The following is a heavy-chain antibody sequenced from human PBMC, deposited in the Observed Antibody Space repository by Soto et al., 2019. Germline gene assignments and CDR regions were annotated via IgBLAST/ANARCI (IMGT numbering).Heavy chain of an antibody. CDR3: ARRAYNYANMDV. CDR1: GYTFTTYY. V-gene: IGHV1-46*01. D-gene: IGHD5-18*01. CDR2: INPSGSST. J-gene: IGHJ6*02. Sequence: QVQLVQSGAEVKKPGASVKVSCETSGYTFTTYYMHWVRRAPGQGLEWMGMINPSGSSTSYAQKFQGRVTMTRDTSTRTIYMELSSLRRDDTAIYYCARRAYNYANMDVWGQGTTVTVSS.